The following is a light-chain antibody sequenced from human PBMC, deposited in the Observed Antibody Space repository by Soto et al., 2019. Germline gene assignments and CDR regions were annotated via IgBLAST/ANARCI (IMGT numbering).Light chain of an antibody. CDR2: GAS. J-gene: IGKJ5*01. Sequence: EIVMTQSPATVSVSPGERATLSCRATQSVGSGFAWYQQKPGQAPRLHIYGASTRDSGIPARFSGSGSGTEYTLTISSLQFYDFAGYCCQQYSNWPQITFGQGTRLGI. CDR3: QQYSNWPQIT. V-gene: IGKV3-15*01. CDR1: QSVGSG.